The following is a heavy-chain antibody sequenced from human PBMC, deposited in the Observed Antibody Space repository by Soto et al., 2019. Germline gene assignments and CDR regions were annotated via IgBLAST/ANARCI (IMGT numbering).Heavy chain of an antibody. Sequence: GGSLRLSCAASGFTFSAYAMSWVRQAPGKGLEWVSAISGSGGSTYYADSVKGRFTISRDNSKNTLYLQMNSLRAEDTALYYCAKSYSSNWYDYFDYWGQGTLVTVSS. J-gene: IGHJ4*02. CDR1: GFTFSAYA. D-gene: IGHD6-13*01. V-gene: IGHV3-23*01. CDR2: ISGSGGST. CDR3: AKSYSSNWYDYFDY.